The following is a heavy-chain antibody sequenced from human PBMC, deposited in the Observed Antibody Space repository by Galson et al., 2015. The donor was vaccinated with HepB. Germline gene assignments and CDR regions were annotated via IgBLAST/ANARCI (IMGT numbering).Heavy chain of an antibody. J-gene: IGHJ6*02. CDR1: GFTFSSYS. Sequence: SLRLSCAASGFTFSSYSMNWVRQAPGKGLEWVALISYDGSDRYYVDSVKGRFTISRDNSKNTLYLQMNSLRPEDTAGYYCARREEWPAGRYGMDVWGQGTTVTVSS. CDR3: ARREEWPAGRYGMDV. CDR2: ISYDGSDR. V-gene: IGHV3-30*03. D-gene: IGHD3-3*01.